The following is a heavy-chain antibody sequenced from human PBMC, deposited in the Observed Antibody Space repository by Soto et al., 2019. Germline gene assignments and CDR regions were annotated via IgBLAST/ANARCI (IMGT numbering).Heavy chain of an antibody. V-gene: IGHV2-5*02. Sequence: QITLKESGPTLVKPTQTLTLTCTFSGFSLSTSGVGVGWIRQPPGKAMEWLALIYWDDDKRYRPSLKSRLTITKDTSKNQVVLTMTNMYPVDTATYDCAHREYSSSSLDYWGQGTLVTVSS. D-gene: IGHD6-6*01. CDR1: GFSLSTSGVG. CDR2: IYWDDDK. J-gene: IGHJ4*02. CDR3: AHREYSSSSLDY.